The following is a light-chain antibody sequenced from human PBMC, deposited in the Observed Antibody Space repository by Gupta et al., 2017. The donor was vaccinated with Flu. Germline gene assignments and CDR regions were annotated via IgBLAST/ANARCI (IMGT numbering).Light chain of an antibody. CDR2: QDN. V-gene: IGLV3-1*01. CDR3: QAGGSTTAV. J-gene: IGLJ3*02. CDR1: KLGGKY. Sequence: SSEWSQPTSVSVSPGQTATITCSGDKLGGKYVSWYQQKAGRSPFLVIYQDNKRPSGIPERFSGSTSGNTATLTISGTQAVDEDDYYCQAGGSTTAVFGGGTRLTVL.